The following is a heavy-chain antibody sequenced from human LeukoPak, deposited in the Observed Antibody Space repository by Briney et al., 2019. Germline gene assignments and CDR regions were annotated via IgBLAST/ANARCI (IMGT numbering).Heavy chain of an antibody. J-gene: IGHJ6*04. CDR2: IRYDGSNK. D-gene: IGHD6-19*01. Sequence: GGSLRLSCAASGFTFSSYGMHWVRQAPGKGLEWVAFIRYDGSNKYYADSVKGRFTISRDNSKNTLYLQMNSLRAEDTAVYYCARDVGIPVYSSTHVDVWGKGTTVTVSS. CDR1: GFTFSSYG. V-gene: IGHV3-30*02. CDR3: ARDVGIPVYSSTHVDV.